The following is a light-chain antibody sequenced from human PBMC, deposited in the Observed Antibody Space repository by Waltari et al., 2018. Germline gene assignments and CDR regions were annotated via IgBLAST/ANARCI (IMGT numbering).Light chain of an antibody. CDR1: QSISNY. V-gene: IGKV1-39*01. CDR2: GAS. Sequence: DIQMTQSPSSLSASVGDRVTITCRASQSISNYLNWYQQKPGKAPKLLIYGASGLQSGVPSGFSGSASGTDFTLTISSLQPEDSATYYCQQSYSSPPWTFGQGTKVEIK. CDR3: QQSYSSPPWT. J-gene: IGKJ1*01.